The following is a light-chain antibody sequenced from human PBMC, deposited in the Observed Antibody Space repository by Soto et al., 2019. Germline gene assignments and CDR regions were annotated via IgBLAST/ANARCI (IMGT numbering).Light chain of an antibody. CDR3: QQYGDSPFT. Sequence: EIVLPQSPGTLSLSPGERATLSCRASQSVSSSFLAWYQQKPGQAPRLLIYGASTRATGIPDRFSGSGSGTDFTLTISRLEPEDFAVYYCQQYGDSPFTFGPGTKVDI. V-gene: IGKV3-20*01. J-gene: IGKJ3*01. CDR2: GAS. CDR1: QSVSSSF.